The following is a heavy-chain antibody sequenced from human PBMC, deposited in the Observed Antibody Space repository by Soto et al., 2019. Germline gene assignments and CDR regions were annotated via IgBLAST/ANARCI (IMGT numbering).Heavy chain of an antibody. CDR1: GGTFSIYT. Sequence: QVQLVQSGAEVKKPGSSVKVSCKASGGTFSIYTISWVRQAPGQGLEWMGRIIPILGIANYAQKFQGRVTITADKSTSTAYMELSSLRSEDTAVYYCARGRFGEGGDYAYGMDVCGQGTTVTVSS. CDR3: ARGRFGEGGDYAYGMDV. V-gene: IGHV1-69*02. J-gene: IGHJ6*02. D-gene: IGHD3-10*01. CDR2: IIPILGIA.